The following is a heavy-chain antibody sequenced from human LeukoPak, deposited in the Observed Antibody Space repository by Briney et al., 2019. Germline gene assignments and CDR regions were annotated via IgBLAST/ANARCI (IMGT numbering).Heavy chain of an antibody. Sequence: GGSLRLSCAASGFTFSSYSMNWVRQAPGKGLEWVSSISSSSSYIYYADSVKGRFTISRDNSKNTLYLQMNSLRAEDTAVYYCAREGYYDSSGYFGRGCFDYWGQGTLVTVSS. CDR3: AREGYYDSSGYFGRGCFDY. V-gene: IGHV3-21*01. CDR1: GFTFSSYS. CDR2: ISSSSSYI. J-gene: IGHJ4*02. D-gene: IGHD3-22*01.